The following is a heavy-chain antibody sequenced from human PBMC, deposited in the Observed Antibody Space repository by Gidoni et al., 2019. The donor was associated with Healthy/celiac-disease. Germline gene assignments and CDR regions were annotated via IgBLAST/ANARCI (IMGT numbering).Heavy chain of an antibody. CDR1: GFPFSRSG. V-gene: IGHV3-33*01. CDR2: IWYDGSNK. Sequence: VQLVQSGGGVVQPGRSLRLSCAASGFPFSRSGLPWVSQAPGKGLEWVAVIWYDGSNKYYADYVKGRFTISRDNSKNTLYLQMNSRRAEDTAVYYCARELGYCSGGSCSPALCYWGQGTLVTVSS. D-gene: IGHD2-15*01. J-gene: IGHJ4*02. CDR3: ARELGYCSGGSCSPALCY.